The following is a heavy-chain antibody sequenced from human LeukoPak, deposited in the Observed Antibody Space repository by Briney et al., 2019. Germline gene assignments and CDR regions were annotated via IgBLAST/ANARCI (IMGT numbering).Heavy chain of an antibody. CDR1: GYTLTELS. CDR2: FDPEDGET. J-gene: IGHJ5*02. V-gene: IGHV1-24*01. CDR3: ARVGGGDYGDYELAVWFDP. Sequence: EASVKVSCKVSGYTLTELSMHWVRQAPGKGLKWMGGFDPEDGETIYAQKFQGRVTMTRDTSTSTVYMELSSLRSEDTAVYYCARVGGGDYGDYELAVWFDPWGQGTLVTVSS. D-gene: IGHD4-17*01.